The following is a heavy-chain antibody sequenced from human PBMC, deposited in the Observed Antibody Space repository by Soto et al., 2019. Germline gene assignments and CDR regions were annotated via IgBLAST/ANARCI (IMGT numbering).Heavy chain of an antibody. D-gene: IGHD2-8*01. CDR2: ISSSGSTI. CDR1: GFTFSSYS. V-gene: IGHV3-48*02. Sequence: EVQLVESGGGLVQPGGSLRLSCAASGFTFSSYSMNWVRQAPGKGLEWVSYISSSGSTIYYADSVKGRFTISRDNAKKTLYLQMNSLRDEETDVYYCARDLRMVYAIDFDYWGQGTLVTVSS. J-gene: IGHJ4*02. CDR3: ARDLRMVYAIDFDY.